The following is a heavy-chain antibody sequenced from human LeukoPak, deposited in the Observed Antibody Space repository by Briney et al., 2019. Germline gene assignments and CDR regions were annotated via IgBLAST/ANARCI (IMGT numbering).Heavy chain of an antibody. CDR3: SREAYEGYDSSGYLDY. CDR2: IYNSGST. Sequence: SETLSLTCAVSGGSLTSINWWSWVRQPPGKGLGWIGEIYNSGSTNYNPSLKSRVSISVDKSKNQLSLKLSSVTAADTAVYYWSREAYEGYDSSGYLDYWGQGTLVTVSS. D-gene: IGHD3-22*01. V-gene: IGHV4-4*02. J-gene: IGHJ4*02. CDR1: GGSLTSINW.